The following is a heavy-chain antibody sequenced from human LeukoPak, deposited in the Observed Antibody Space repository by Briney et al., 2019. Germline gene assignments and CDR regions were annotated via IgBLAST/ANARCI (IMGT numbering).Heavy chain of an antibody. Sequence: GGSLRLSCVTSGFPFSTYSMNWVRQAPGKGLEWLSYISSTSSTTHYADSVKGRFTISRDNAKNSLYLQMNSLRAEDTAVYYCARDGGYCSSTNCYLGVWGQGTMVTVSS. CDR2: ISSTSSTT. J-gene: IGHJ3*01. V-gene: IGHV3-48*01. CDR1: GFPFSTYS. D-gene: IGHD2-2*01. CDR3: ARDGGYCSSTNCYLGV.